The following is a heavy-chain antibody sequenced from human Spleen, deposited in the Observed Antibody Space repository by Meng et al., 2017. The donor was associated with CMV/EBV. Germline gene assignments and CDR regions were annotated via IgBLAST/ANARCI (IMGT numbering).Heavy chain of an antibody. V-gene: IGHV1-46*01. Sequence: QVHPVQSGPKVTKPGASGKVSSKASGYTFTSYYMHWVRQAHGQGLEWMGIINPSGGSTSYAQKFQGRVTMTRDTSTSTVYMELSSLRSEDTAVYYCARGGSGWGFDYWGQGTLVTVSS. CDR1: GYTFTSYY. CDR2: INPSGGST. J-gene: IGHJ4*02. CDR3: ARGGSGWGFDY. D-gene: IGHD6-19*01.